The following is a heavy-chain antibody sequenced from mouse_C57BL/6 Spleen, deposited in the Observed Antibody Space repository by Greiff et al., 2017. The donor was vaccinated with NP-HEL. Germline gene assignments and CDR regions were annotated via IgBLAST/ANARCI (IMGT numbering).Heavy chain of an antibody. J-gene: IGHJ2*01. CDR2: IRSKSNNYAT. CDR3: VRQGTGMIFDY. D-gene: IGHD4-1*01. V-gene: IGHV10-1*01. CDR1: GFSFNTYA. Sequence: EVKLEESGGGLVQPKGSLKLSCAASGFSFNTYAMNWVRQAPGKGLEWVARIRSKSNNYATYYADSVKDRFTISRDDSESMLYLQMNNLKTEDTAMYYCVRQGTGMIFDYWGQGTTLTVSS.